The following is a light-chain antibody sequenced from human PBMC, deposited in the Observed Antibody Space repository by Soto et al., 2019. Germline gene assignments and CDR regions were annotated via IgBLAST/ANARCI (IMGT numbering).Light chain of an antibody. CDR1: SSDVGYYNL. V-gene: IGLV2-23*02. CDR2: EVN. Sequence: QSVLTQPAAVSGSTGQSITISCTGTSSDVGYYNLVSWYQQHPGKAPKLIIYEVNKRPSGFSNRFSGSKSGNTASLTISGLQAEDEADYYCCSYAGNTTHYVFGTGTKVTVL. CDR3: CSYAGNTTHYV. J-gene: IGLJ1*01.